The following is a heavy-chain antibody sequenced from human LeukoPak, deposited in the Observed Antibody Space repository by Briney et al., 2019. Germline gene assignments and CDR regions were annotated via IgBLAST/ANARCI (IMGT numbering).Heavy chain of an antibody. V-gene: IGHV1-2*06. D-gene: IGHD6-13*01. Sequence: VSVKVSCKASGYTFTGYYMHWVRQAPGQGLEWMGRINSNSGGTNYAQKFQGRVTMTRDTSISTAYMELSRLTSDDTAVYYCARDLGSSSWYYSYGMDVWAKGPRSPSP. CDR3: ARDLGSSSWYYSYGMDV. CDR1: GYTFTGYY. J-gene: IGHJ6*02. CDR2: INSNSGGT.